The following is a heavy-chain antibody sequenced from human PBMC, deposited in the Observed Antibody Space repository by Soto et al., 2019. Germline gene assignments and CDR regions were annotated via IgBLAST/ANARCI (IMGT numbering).Heavy chain of an antibody. J-gene: IGHJ6*02. D-gene: IGHD2-15*01. Sequence: GASVKVSCKASGYTFTSYGISWVRQAPGQGLEWMGWISPNSGGTNYAQKLQGWVTMTRDTSISTAYMELSRLRSDDTAVYYCARGVGYCSGGSGYATQYYYYYGMDGWGQGTTVTV. V-gene: IGHV1-2*04. CDR1: GYTFTSYG. CDR2: ISPNSGGT. CDR3: ARGVGYCSGGSGYATQYYYYYGMDG.